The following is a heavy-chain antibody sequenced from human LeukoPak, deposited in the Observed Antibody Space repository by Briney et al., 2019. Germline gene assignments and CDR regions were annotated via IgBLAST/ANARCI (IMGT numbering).Heavy chain of an antibody. CDR2: INPNTGTT. CDR1: GYTFTDYY. CDR3: ARVSSSGGYYSYDTFNI. V-gene: IGHV1-2*06. D-gene: IGHD3-22*01. J-gene: IGHJ3*02. Sequence: ASVKVSCRASGYTFTDYYMHWVRQAPGQGLEWMGRINPNTGTTNYAQKFQGRVTMTRDTSINTAYMELSSLRSDDTAVYYCARVSSSGGYYSYDTFNIWGQGTMVTVSS.